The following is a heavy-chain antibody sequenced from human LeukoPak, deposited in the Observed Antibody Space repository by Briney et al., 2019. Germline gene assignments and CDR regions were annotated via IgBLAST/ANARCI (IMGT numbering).Heavy chain of an antibody. V-gene: IGHV1-18*01. CDR3: ARVGQQLVRGPFDV. J-gene: IGHJ3*01. CDR2: ISTYNGNT. Sequence: ASVKVSCKASGYTFTSYGINWVRQAPGQGLEWMGWISTYNGNTNYARKFQGRVTMTTHTSTSTVYMDLRSLRSDDTAVYYCARVGQQLVRGPFDVWGQGTTVTVSS. D-gene: IGHD6-13*01. CDR1: GYTFTSYG.